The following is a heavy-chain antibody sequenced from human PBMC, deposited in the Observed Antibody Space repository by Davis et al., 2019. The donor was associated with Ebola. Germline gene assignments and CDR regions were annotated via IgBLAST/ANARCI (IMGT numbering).Heavy chain of an antibody. V-gene: IGHV6-1*01. D-gene: IGHD6-19*01. Sequence: HSQTLSLTCAISADSVSGKSGGWNWIRQSPSRGLEWLGRTYYTSKWNNDYGLSVKSRITINPDTSKNQFSLHLNSVTPEDTAVYYCAGGSGWSIDYWGQGTLVTVSS. CDR2: TYYTSKWNN. J-gene: IGHJ4*02. CDR1: ADSVSGKSGG. CDR3: AGGSGWSIDY.